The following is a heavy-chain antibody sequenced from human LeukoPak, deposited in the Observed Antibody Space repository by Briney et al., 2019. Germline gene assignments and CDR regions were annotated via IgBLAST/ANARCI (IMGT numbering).Heavy chain of an antibody. J-gene: IGHJ5*02. CDR2: ISAYNGNT. CDR1: GYTFTSYG. V-gene: IGHV1-18*01. CDR3: AREGGGTTVTASLINNWFDP. Sequence: ASVKVSCKASGYTFTSYGISWVRQAPGQGLEWMGWISAYNGNTNYAQKLQGRVTMTTDTSTSTAYMELRSLRSDDTAVYYCAREGGGTTVTASLINNWFDPWAREPWSPSPQ. D-gene: IGHD4-17*01.